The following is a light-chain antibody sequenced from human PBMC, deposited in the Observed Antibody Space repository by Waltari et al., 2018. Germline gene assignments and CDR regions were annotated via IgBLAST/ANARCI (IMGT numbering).Light chain of an antibody. CDR3: QQSYSTLIT. J-gene: IGKJ5*01. Sequence: DIQMTQSPSSLSASVGERVTITCRAGTSISNYLNWYQQKPGKAPKLLISAASNLQSGVPSRFSGSGSGTDFTLTISRLQPEDFATYYCQQSYSTLITFGQGTRLEIK. CDR2: AAS. CDR1: TSISNY. V-gene: IGKV1-39*01.